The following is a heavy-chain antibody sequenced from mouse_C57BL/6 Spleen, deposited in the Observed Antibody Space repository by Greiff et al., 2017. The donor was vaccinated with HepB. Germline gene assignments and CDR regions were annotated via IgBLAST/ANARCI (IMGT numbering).Heavy chain of an antibody. V-gene: IGHV14-4*01. CDR1: GFNIKDDY. Sequence: VQLKESGAELVRPGASVKLSCTASGFNIKDDYMHWVKQRPEQGLEWIGWIDPENGDTEYASKFQGKATITADTSSNTAYLQLSSLTSEDTAVYYCTRTTVHWYFDVWGTGTTVTVSS. CDR3: TRTTVHWYFDV. D-gene: IGHD1-1*01. CDR2: IDPENGDT. J-gene: IGHJ1*03.